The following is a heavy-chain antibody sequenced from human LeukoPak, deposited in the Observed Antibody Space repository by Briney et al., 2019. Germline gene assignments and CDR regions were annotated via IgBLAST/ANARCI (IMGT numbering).Heavy chain of an antibody. Sequence: PGGSLRLSCAASGFTFDDYAMHWVRQAPGKGLEWVSGISWNSGSIGYADSVKGRFTISRDNAKNSLYLQMNSLRAEDTALYYCAKDMHDYGDYYFDYWGQGTLVTVSS. CDR1: GFTFDDYA. CDR2: ISWNSGSI. D-gene: IGHD4-17*01. J-gene: IGHJ4*02. CDR3: AKDMHDYGDYYFDY. V-gene: IGHV3-9*01.